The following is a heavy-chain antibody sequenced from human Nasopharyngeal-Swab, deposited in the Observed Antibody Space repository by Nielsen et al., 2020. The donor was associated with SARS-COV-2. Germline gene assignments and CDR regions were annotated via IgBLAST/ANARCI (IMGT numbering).Heavy chain of an antibody. CDR3: ARDRAYSGSYMDV. CDR2: IIPIFGTA. J-gene: IGHJ6*03. Sequence: WVRQAAGQGLEWMGGIIPIFGTANYAQKFQGRVTITADKSTSTAYMELSSLRSEDTAVYYCARDRAYSGSYMDVWGKGTTVTVSS. D-gene: IGHD5-12*01. V-gene: IGHV1-69*06.